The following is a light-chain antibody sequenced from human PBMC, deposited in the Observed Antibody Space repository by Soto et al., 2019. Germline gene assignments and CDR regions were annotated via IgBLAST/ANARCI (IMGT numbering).Light chain of an antibody. J-gene: IGLJ1*01. CDR2: EVS. V-gene: IGLV2-8*01. CDR1: SSDVGGYNY. CDR3: SSFGGSSV. Sequence: QSVLTQPASVSGSPGQSITISCTGTSSDVGGYNYVSWYQQHPGKAPKLLIYEVSNRPSGVPDRFSGSKSGNTASLTVSGLQAEDEADYYCSSFGGSSVFGTGTKLTVL.